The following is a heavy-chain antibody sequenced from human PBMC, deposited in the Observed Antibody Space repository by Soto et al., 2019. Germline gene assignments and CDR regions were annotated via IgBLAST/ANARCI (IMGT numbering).Heavy chain of an antibody. J-gene: IGHJ5*02. D-gene: IGHD3-16*01. V-gene: IGHV3-33*01. CDR3: ARDYSVSGSYAPWFDP. Sequence: GGSLRLSCAASGFTFSSYGMHWVRQAPGKGLEWVAVIWYDGSNKYYADSVKGRFTISRDNSKNTLYLQMNSLRAEDTAVYFCARDYSVSGSYAPWFDPRGQGTLVTVSS. CDR2: IWYDGSNK. CDR1: GFTFSSYG.